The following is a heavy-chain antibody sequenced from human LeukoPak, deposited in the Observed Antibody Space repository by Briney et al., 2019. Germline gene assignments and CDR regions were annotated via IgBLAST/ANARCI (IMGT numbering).Heavy chain of an antibody. CDR2: ISGSGGST. V-gene: IGHV3-23*01. D-gene: IGHD3-10*01. Sequence: PGGSLRLSCAASGFTFSSYAMSWVRQAPGKGLEWVSAISGSGGSTYYADSVKGRFTISRDNSKNTLYLQMNSLRAEDTAVYYCAKVSRGFGELLTLSEYYGMDVWGQGTTVTVSS. CDR3: AKVSRGFGELLTLSEYYGMDV. J-gene: IGHJ6*02. CDR1: GFTFSSYA.